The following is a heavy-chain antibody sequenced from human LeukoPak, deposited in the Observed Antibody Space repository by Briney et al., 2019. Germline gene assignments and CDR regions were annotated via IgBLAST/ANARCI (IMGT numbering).Heavy chain of an antibody. Sequence: SVKVSCKASGGTFSSYAISRVRQAPGQGLEWMGGIIPIFGTANYAQKFQGRVTITTDESTSTAYMELSSLRSEDTAVYYCASSRRYSNYDAVYCFDYWGQGTLVTVSS. CDR1: GGTFSSYA. D-gene: IGHD4-11*01. CDR2: IIPIFGTA. CDR3: ASSRRYSNYDAVYCFDY. V-gene: IGHV1-69*05. J-gene: IGHJ4*02.